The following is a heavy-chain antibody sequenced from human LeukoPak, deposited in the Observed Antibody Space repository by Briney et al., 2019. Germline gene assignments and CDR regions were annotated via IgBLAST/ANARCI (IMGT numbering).Heavy chain of an antibody. Sequence: PSETLSLTCTVSGGSISSSSYYWGWIRQPPGKGLEGIGSIYYSGSTYYNPSLKSRVTISVDTSKNQFSLKLSSVTAADTAVYYCARHCRPCAFYIWGQGTMVTVSS. V-gene: IGHV4-39*01. CDR1: GGSISSSSYY. CDR3: ARHCRPCAFYI. CDR2: IYYSGST. J-gene: IGHJ3*02. D-gene: IGHD6-6*01.